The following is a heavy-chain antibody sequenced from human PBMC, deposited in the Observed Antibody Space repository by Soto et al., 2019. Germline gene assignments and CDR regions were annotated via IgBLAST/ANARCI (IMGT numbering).Heavy chain of an antibody. CDR3: ARGPSYCGGDCYSNYYFYGMDV. J-gene: IGHJ6*02. CDR2: IYYSGST. V-gene: IGHV4-59*01. Sequence: SETLSLTCTVSGGSISSYYWSWIRQPPGKGLEWTGYIYYSGSTNYNPSLKSRVTISVDTSKNQFTLKLSSVTAADTAVYYCARGPSYCGGDCYSNYYFYGMDVWGQGTTVTVSS. CDR1: GGSISSYY. D-gene: IGHD2-21*02.